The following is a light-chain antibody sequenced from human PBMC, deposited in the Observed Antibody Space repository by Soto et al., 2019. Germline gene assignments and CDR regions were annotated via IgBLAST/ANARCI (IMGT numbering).Light chain of an antibody. CDR2: EVY. V-gene: IGLV2-8*01. J-gene: IGLJ2*01. Sequence: QSVLTQPPSASGSPGQSVTISCTGTSSDVGGYNYVSWYQHHPDKAPKLIIYEVYKRPSGVPDRFSGSKSGNTASLTVSGLQAEDEAEYYCISYAASDSFVVFGGGTKLTVL. CDR1: SSDVGGYNY. CDR3: ISYAASDSFVV.